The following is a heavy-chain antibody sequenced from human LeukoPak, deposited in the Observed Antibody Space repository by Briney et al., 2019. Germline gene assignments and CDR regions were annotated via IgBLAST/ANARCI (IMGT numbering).Heavy chain of an antibody. V-gene: IGHV3-15*01. J-gene: IGHJ4*02. D-gene: IGHD4-17*01. CDR1: GFTFINAW. CDR2: IKSKIDGGTT. Sequence: TGGSLRLSCAASGFTFINAWMSWVRQAPGKGLEWVGRIKSKIDGGTTDYAAPVKGRFTISRGDSKNTLYLQMNSLKTEDTAVYYCATLSRYYGDYYFDYWGQGTLVTVSS. CDR3: ATLSRYYGDYYFDY.